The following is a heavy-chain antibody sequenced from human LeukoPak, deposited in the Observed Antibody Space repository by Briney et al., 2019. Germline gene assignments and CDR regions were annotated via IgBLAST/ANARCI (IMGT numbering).Heavy chain of an antibody. D-gene: IGHD3-22*01. CDR3: AKETPHYDSSGYYHRAFDY. CDR1: GFTFSSYA. Sequence: GGSLRLSCAASGFTFSSYAMSWVRQAPGKGLEWVSAISGSGGSTYYADSVKGRFTTSRDNSKNTLYLQMNSLRAEDTAVYYCAKETPHYDSSGYYHRAFDYWGQGTLVTVSS. V-gene: IGHV3-23*01. J-gene: IGHJ4*02. CDR2: ISGSGGST.